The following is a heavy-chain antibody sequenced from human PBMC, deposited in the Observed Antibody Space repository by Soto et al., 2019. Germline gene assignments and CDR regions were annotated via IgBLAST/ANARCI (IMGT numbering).Heavy chain of an antibody. V-gene: IGHV4-59*01. CDR2: IYHSEST. CDR1: GDSISNFY. J-gene: IGHJ6*04. CDR3: ARDHPKGPDYYYYGMDG. Sequence: SETLSLTCTVSGDSISNFYWSWIRQPPGKGLEWIGYIYHSESTNYNPALKSRATISVDTSKNQFSLKLTSVTAADTAVYYCARDHPKGPDYYYYGMDGWGKGNTVTVAS.